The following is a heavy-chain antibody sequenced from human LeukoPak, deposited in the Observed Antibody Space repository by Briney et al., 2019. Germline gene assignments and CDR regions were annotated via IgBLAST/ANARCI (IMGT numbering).Heavy chain of an antibody. V-gene: IGHV4-59*08. D-gene: IGHD4-17*01. J-gene: IGHJ4*02. CDR1: NGSITNYY. CDR2: IYYSGST. CDR3: ARLDSGDYFFDY. Sequence: SETLSLTCTVSNGSITNYYWSWIRQTTGKGLEWIGFIYYSGSTNYNPSLKSRVTMSVDTSKNQFSLKLRSVTAADTAVYYCARLDSGDYFFDYWGQGSLVTVSS.